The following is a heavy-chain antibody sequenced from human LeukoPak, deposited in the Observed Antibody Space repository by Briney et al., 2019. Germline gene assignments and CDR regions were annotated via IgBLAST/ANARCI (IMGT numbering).Heavy chain of an antibody. Sequence: ASVKVSCKASGYTFTAYYMHWVRQAPGRGLEWMGWINPNSGGTNYAQNFQGRVTMTRDTSISTAYMELSRLRSGDTAVYYCGISDYGDSVINWGQGTLVTVSS. J-gene: IGHJ4*02. CDR1: GYTFTAYY. D-gene: IGHD4-17*01. V-gene: IGHV1-2*02. CDR2: INPNSGGT. CDR3: GISDYGDSVIN.